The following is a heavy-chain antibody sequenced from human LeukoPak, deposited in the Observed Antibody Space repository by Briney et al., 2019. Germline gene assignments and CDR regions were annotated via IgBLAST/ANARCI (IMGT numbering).Heavy chain of an antibody. D-gene: IGHD4-17*01. V-gene: IGHV3-30*04. CDR3: ARGGTVTILGYNWFDP. J-gene: IGHJ5*02. CDR2: ISYDGSNK. CDR1: GFTLSSYA. Sequence: GSLRLSCAASGFTLSSYAMHWVRQAPGKGLEWVAVISYDGSNKYYADSVKGRFTISRDNSKNTLYLQMNSLRAEDTAVYYCARGGTVTILGYNWFDPWGQGTLVTVSS.